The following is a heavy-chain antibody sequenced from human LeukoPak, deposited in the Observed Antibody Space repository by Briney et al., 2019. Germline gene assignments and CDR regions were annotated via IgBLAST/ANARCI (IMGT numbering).Heavy chain of an antibody. J-gene: IGHJ4*02. CDR3: ASGGITRGEVGSFDY. D-gene: IGHD3-16*01. V-gene: IGHV3-74*01. Sequence: GGSLRLSCAASGFTVSSYWMHWVRQAPGKGLVWVSRINSDGSSTSYADSVKGRFTISRDNAKNTLYLQMNSLRAEDTAVYYCASGGITRGEVGSFDYWGQGTLVTVSS. CDR1: GFTVSSYW. CDR2: INSDGSST.